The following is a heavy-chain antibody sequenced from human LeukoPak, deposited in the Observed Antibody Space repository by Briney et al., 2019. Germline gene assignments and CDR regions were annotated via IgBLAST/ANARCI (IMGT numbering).Heavy chain of an antibody. CDR3: ARGRVTTIFGVVPPSYMDV. J-gene: IGHJ6*03. V-gene: IGHV1-8*01. Sequence: ASVKVSCKASGYTFTSYDINWVRQATGQGLEWMGWMNPNSGNTGYAQKFQGRVTITADESTSTAYMELSSLRSEDTAVYYCARGRVTTIFGVVPPSYMDVWGKGTTVTVSS. D-gene: IGHD3-3*01. CDR2: MNPNSGNT. CDR1: GYTFTSYD.